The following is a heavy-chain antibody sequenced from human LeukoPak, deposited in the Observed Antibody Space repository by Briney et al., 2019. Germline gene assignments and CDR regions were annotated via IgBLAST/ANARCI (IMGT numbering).Heavy chain of an antibody. CDR3: ARAWGMGQLWLRGHGMDV. V-gene: IGHV4-30-2*01. Sequence: PSQTLSLTCAVSGGSISSGGYSWSWIRQPPGKGLEWIGYIYHSGSTYYNPSLKSRVTISVDRSKNQFSLKLSSVTAADTAVYYCARAWGMGQLWLRGHGMDVWGQGTTVTVSS. J-gene: IGHJ6*02. D-gene: IGHD5-18*01. CDR2: IYHSGST. CDR1: GGSISSGGYS.